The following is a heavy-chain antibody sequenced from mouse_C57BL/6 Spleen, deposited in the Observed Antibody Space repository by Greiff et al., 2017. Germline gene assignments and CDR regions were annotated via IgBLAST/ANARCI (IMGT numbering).Heavy chain of an antibody. Sequence: DVQLQESGGGLVKPGGSLKLSCAASGFTFSDYGMHWVRQAPEKGLEWVAYISSGSSTIYYADTVQGRFTISRDNAKSTLFLQMTSLRSEDTAMYYCARGVYDGSWFAYWGQGTLVTVSA. V-gene: IGHV5-17*01. D-gene: IGHD2-12*01. CDR3: ARGVYDGSWFAY. CDR2: ISSGSSTI. CDR1: GFTFSDYG. J-gene: IGHJ3*01.